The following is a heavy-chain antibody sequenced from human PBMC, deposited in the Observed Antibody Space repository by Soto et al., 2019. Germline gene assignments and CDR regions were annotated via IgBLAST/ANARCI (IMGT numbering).Heavy chain of an antibody. CDR1: GYTFTSYY. Sequence: ASVKVSCKASGYTFTSYYMHWVRQAPGQGLEWMGIINPSGGSTSYAQKFQGRVTMTRDTSTSTVYMELSSLRSEDTAVYYCARDGRGTGTTFYGMDVWGQGNTVTVSS. D-gene: IGHD1-7*01. J-gene: IGHJ6*02. CDR3: ARDGRGTGTTFYGMDV. V-gene: IGHV1-46*01. CDR2: INPSGGST.